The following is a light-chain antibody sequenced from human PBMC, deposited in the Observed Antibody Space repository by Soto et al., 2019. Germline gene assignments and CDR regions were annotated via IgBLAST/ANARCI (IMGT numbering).Light chain of an antibody. V-gene: IGKV3-20*01. CDR1: QSVSSSY. Sequence: EVVLTQSTGTLSLSPGERATLSCRASQSVSSSYLAWYQQKPGQAPRLLVYGASSRATGIPDRFSGSGSGTDFTLTISRLEPEDFAVYYCQQYGSSPITFGGGTKVDIK. CDR3: QQYGSSPIT. J-gene: IGKJ4*01. CDR2: GAS.